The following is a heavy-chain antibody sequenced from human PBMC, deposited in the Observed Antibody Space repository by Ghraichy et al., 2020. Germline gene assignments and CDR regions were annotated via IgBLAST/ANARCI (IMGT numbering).Heavy chain of an antibody. CDR3: ARYSSGWFWD. V-gene: IGHV4-4*09. D-gene: IGHD6-19*01. CDR2: IYTSGST. J-gene: IGHJ4*02. Sequence: PETLSLTCTVSGGSISSYYWSWIRQPPGKGLEWIGYIYTSGSTNYNPSLKSRVTISVDTSKNQFSLKLSSVTAADTAVYYCARYSSGWFWDWGQGTLVTVSS. CDR1: GGSISSYY.